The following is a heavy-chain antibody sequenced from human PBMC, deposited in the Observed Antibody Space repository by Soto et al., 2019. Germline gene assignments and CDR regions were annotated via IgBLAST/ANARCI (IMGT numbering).Heavy chain of an antibody. CDR2: MYYSGSA. V-gene: IGHV4-30-4*01. J-gene: IGHJ4*02. CDR3: AREALRGYGYYFDS. CDR1: GGPISSGDYY. Sequence: QVQLQESGPGRVKPSQTLSLTCSVSGGPISSGDYYWSWIRQPPGKGLEWIGYMYYSGSADYNPSLKSRVSISVDTSKNQFSLEVTSVTAADTAVYYCAREALRGYGYYFDSWGQGTLVTVSS. D-gene: IGHD5-12*01.